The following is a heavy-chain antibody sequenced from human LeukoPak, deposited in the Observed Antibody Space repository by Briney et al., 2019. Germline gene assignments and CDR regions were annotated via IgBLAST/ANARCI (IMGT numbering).Heavy chain of an antibody. CDR1: GFTFSSYA. V-gene: IGHV3-30-3*01. CDR2: ISYDGSNK. J-gene: IGHJ6*02. D-gene: IGHD6-19*01. CDR3: AREYSSGQRNYYYGMDV. Sequence: GGSLRLSCAASGFTFSSYAMHWVRQAPGKGLEWVAVISYDGSNKYYADSVKGRFTISRDNSKNTLYLQMNSLRAEDTAVYYCAREYSSGQRNYYYGMDVWGQGTTVTVSS.